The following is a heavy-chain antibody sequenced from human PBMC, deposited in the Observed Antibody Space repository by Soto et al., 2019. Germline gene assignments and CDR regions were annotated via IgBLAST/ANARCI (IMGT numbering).Heavy chain of an antibody. Sequence: PGGSLRLSCAASGFTFNNYGMHWVRQAPGKGLEWVVVISFDGRNTYYADSVKGRFTISRDNSKNTLYLQMTSLRAEDTAVYYCAKQTGSGSYNNVGSGDHLDYWGQGTLVTVSS. CDR2: ISFDGRNT. J-gene: IGHJ4*02. CDR1: GFTFNNYG. D-gene: IGHD3-10*01. CDR3: AKQTGSGSYNNVGSGDHLDY. V-gene: IGHV3-30*18.